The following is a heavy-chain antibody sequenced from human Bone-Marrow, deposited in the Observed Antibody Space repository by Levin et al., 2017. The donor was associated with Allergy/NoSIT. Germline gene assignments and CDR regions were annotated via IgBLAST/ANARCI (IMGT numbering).Heavy chain of an antibody. CDR1: GFTVSNSY. CDR3: ARDGGPSGCHS. D-gene: IGHD6-19*01. V-gene: IGHV3-53*01. CDR2: IYSGGNT. Sequence: RAGGSLRLSCAASGFTVSNSYMTWVRQAPGKGLEWVSHIYSGGNTYYADSVRGRFTISRDNSKNTLYLQMNSLRAEDTGIYYCARDGGPSGCHSWGQGTLVTVSS. J-gene: IGHJ4*02.